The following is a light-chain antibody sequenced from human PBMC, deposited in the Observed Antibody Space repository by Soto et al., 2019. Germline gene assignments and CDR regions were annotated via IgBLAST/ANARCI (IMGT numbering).Light chain of an antibody. Sequence: EVVMTQSPDTLSVSPGETVTLSCRASQSVRSKLAWYQQKPGQAPRLFIYGASTRATGIPARFSGSGSGTEFTLTIRSLQSEDFAIYYCQQYNNWPPITLGQGTRLEIK. CDR3: QQYNNWPPIT. J-gene: IGKJ5*01. CDR2: GAS. V-gene: IGKV3-15*01. CDR1: QSVRSK.